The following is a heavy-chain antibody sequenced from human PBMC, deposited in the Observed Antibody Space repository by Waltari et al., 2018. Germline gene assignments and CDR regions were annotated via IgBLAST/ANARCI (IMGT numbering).Heavy chain of an antibody. CDR3: ARVEAEGQQLAYYYYYMDV. CDR1: GYSISSGYY. D-gene: IGHD6-13*01. V-gene: IGHV4-38-2*02. J-gene: IGHJ6*03. Sequence: QVQLQESGPGLVKPSETLSPTCTVSGYSISSGYYWGWIRQPPGKGLEWIGSIYHSGSTYYNPSLKSRVTISVDTSKNQFSLKLSSVTAADTAVYYCARVEAEGQQLAYYYYYMDVWGKGTTVTISS. CDR2: IYHSGST.